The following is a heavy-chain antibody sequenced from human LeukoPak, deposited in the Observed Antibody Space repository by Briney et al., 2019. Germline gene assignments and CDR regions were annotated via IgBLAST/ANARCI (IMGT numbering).Heavy chain of an antibody. V-gene: IGHV3-21*01. CDR2: ITSSSSNK. CDR1: GFPLSRYS. Sequence: GGSLRLSCAASGFPLSRYSMNWVRQAPGEGPEWVSSITSSSSNKDYVDSVKGRFTVSRDNAKNSLYLQMDSLRVEDTAVYYCARDPPSRGTRYFDYWGQGILVTVSS. D-gene: IGHD3-16*01. CDR3: ARDPPSRGTRYFDY. J-gene: IGHJ4*02.